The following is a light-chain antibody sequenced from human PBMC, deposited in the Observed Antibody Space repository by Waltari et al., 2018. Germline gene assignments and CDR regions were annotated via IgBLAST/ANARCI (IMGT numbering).Light chain of an antibody. CDR1: SNHLGTYNL. J-gene: IGLJ1*01. Sequence: QSALTQPASVSGSPGQSITISCTGSSNHLGTYNLVSWYQQHPGKAPKLMIYEGTERPSGVSNRFSGSKSGNTASLTISGLQAEDEADYYCCSYAGSTTFLYVFGTGTKVTVL. CDR3: CSYAGSTTFLYV. CDR2: EGT. V-gene: IGLV2-23*01.